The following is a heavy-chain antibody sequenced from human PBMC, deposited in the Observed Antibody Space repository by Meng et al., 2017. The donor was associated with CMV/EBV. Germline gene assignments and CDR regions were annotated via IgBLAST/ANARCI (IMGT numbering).Heavy chain of an antibody. CDR1: GFTFSSYA. CDR2: IYSGGSST. J-gene: IGHJ6*02. V-gene: IGHV3-23*03. D-gene: IGHD3-3*01. Sequence: ESLKISCAASGFTFSSYAMSWVRQAPGKGLEWVSVIYSGGSSTYYADSVKGRFTISRDNSKNTLYLQMNSLRAEDTAVYYCAKDQEELSYYDFWSATYYGMDVWGQGTTVTVSS. CDR3: AKDQEELSYYDFWSATYYGMDV.